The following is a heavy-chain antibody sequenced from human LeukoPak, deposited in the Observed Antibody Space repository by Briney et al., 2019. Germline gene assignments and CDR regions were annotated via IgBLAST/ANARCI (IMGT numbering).Heavy chain of an antibody. D-gene: IGHD3-3*01. J-gene: IGHJ6*03. CDR2: IRYDGSNK. CDR3: ANQLEWLLYMDV. V-gene: IGHV3-30*02. CDR1: GFTFSSYG. Sequence: PGGSLRLSCAASGFTFSSYGMHWVRQAPGKGLEWVAFIRYDGSNKYYADSVKGRFTISRDNSKNTLYLQMNSLRAEDTAVYYCANQLEWLLYMDVWGKGTTVTVSS.